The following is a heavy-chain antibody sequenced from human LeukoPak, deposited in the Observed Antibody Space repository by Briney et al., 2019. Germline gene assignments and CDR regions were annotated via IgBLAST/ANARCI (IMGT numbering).Heavy chain of an antibody. V-gene: IGHV3-30*18. CDR1: GFTFSSYS. D-gene: IGHD2/OR15-2a*01. CDR2: ISYDGSNK. CDR3: AKDYFSSTQTYYYYGMDV. J-gene: IGHJ6*02. Sequence: GGSLRLSCAASGFTFSSYSMSWVRQAPGKGLEWVAVISYDGSNKYYADSVKGRFTISRDNSKNTLYLQMNSLRAEDTAVYYCAKDYFSSTQTYYYYGMDVWGQGTTVTVSS.